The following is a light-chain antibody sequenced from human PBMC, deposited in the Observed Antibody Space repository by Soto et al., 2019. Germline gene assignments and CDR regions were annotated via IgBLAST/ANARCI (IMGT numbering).Light chain of an antibody. Sequence: EIVLTQSPATLSLSPGERATLSCRASQSISSSLAWYQQKPGQAPRLLIYDSSNRATGIPARFSGSGSGTDFTLTISSLEPEDFAVYYCQHRFNWPLTFGGGTKVEIK. CDR2: DSS. CDR3: QHRFNWPLT. V-gene: IGKV3-11*01. CDR1: QSISSS. J-gene: IGKJ4*01.